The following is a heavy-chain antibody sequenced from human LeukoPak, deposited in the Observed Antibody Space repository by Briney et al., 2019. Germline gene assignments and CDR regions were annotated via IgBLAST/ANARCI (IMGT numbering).Heavy chain of an antibody. D-gene: IGHD2-21*02. CDR2: ISYDGSNK. CDR1: GFTFSSYA. V-gene: IGHV3-30*04. J-gene: IGHJ4*02. Sequence: GGSLRLSCAASGFTFSSYAMHWVRQAPGKGLEWVAVISYDGSNKYYADSVKGRFTISRDNSKNTLYLQMNSLRAEDTAVCYCARGLAYCGGDCYSSVDHWGQGTLVTVSS. CDR3: ARGLAYCGGDCYSSVDH.